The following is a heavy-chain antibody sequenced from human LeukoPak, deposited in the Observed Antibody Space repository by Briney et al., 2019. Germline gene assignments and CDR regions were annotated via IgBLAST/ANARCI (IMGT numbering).Heavy chain of an antibody. CDR2: INYSGST. CDR1: GGSITNSH. D-gene: IGHD1-1*01. Sequence: SETLSLTCTVSGGSITNSHWNWIRQSPGKGPEWIGYINYSGSTNYNPSLKSRVTISVDTSKNQFSLKLSSVTAADTAVYFCARDPLSTNDFDIWGQGTMVTVSS. V-gene: IGHV4-59*01. CDR3: ARDPLSTNDFDI. J-gene: IGHJ3*02.